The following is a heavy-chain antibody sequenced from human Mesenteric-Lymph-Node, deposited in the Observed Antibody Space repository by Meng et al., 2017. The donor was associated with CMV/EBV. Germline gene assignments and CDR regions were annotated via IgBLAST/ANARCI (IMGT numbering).Heavy chain of an antibody. V-gene: IGHV5-51*01. D-gene: IGHD6-6*01. CDR3: ARLPAARRGEFDY. CDR1: GYRFATYW. Sequence: GESLKISCKGSGYRFATYWIAWVRQMPGKGLEWMGIIYPGDSDTRYSPSFQGQVTISADKSISTAYLQWSSLKASDTAMYYCARLPAARRGEFDYWGQGTLVTVSS. J-gene: IGHJ4*02. CDR2: IYPGDSDT.